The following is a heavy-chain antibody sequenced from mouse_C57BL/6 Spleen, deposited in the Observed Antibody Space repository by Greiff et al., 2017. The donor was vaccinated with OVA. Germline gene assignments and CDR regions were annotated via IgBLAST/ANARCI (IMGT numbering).Heavy chain of an antibody. Sequence: VKLQQSGAELVRPGTSVKVSCKASGYAFTNYLIEWVKQRPGQGLEWIGVINPGSGGTNYNEKFKGKATLTADKSSSTAYMQLSSLTSEDSAVYYCARGGTAQATFDYWGQGTTLTVSS. V-gene: IGHV1-54*01. CDR2: INPGSGGT. D-gene: IGHD3-2*02. J-gene: IGHJ2*01. CDR1: GYAFTNYL. CDR3: ARGGTAQATFDY.